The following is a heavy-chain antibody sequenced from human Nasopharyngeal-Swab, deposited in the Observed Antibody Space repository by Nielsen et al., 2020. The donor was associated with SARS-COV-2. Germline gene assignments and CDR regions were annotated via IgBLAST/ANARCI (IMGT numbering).Heavy chain of an antibody. CDR3: VRERLTGGGAFDI. Sequence: GGSLRLSCAASGFPFSVYWMTWVRQAPGGGLEWVANIKQDGSEAFYADSVKGRFTISRDNAKRSLYLQLNSLSADDTALFYCVRERLTGGGAFDIWGQGTMVTASS. V-gene: IGHV3-7*01. CDR2: IKQDGSEA. CDR1: GFPFSVYW. D-gene: IGHD2-15*01. J-gene: IGHJ3*02.